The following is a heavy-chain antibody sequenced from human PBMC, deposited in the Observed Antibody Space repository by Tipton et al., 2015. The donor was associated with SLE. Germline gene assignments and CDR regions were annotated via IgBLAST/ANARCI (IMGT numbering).Heavy chain of an antibody. Sequence: TLSLTCTVPGGSISSYYWSWIRQPAGKGLEWIGRIYTSGSTHYNPSLKSRVTMSVETSKNQFSLKLSSVTAADTAVYYCARRRYGDFLLPDAFDIWGQGTMVTVSS. CDR1: GGSISSYY. CDR2: IYTSGST. CDR3: ARRRYGDFLLPDAFDI. J-gene: IGHJ3*02. D-gene: IGHD4-17*01. V-gene: IGHV4-4*07.